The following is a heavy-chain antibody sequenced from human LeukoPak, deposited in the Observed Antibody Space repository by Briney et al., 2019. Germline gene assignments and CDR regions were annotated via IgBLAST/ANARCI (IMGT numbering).Heavy chain of an antibody. CDR1: GFTFSSYA. V-gene: IGHV3-74*01. CDR2: TNPDGSRV. D-gene: IGHD3-10*01. Sequence: GGSLRLSCAASGFTFSSYAMSWVRQAPGKGPAWVSRTNPDGSRVDYADSVKGRFTISRDNARDTLYLQMNSLRVEDTAMYYCAFDFGGYSDTWGQGTLVTVSS. J-gene: IGHJ5*02. CDR3: AFDFGGYSDT.